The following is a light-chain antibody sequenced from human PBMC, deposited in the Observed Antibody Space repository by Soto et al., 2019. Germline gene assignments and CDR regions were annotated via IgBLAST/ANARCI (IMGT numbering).Light chain of an antibody. Sequence: EIVFTQSPGTLSLSPGERATLSCRASQSVSSSYLAWYQQKPGQAPRLLIYGASSRATGIPDRFSGSGSGTDFTLTSSRLEPEDFAVYYCQQYGSSPWTFGQGTKVDIK. V-gene: IGKV3-20*01. J-gene: IGKJ1*01. CDR2: GAS. CDR1: QSVSSSY. CDR3: QQYGSSPWT.